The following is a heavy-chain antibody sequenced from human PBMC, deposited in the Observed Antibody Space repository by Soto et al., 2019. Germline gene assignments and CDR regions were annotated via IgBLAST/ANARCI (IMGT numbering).Heavy chain of an antibody. CDR2: INHSGST. CDR1: GWSFSGYY. J-gene: IGHJ5*02. V-gene: IGHV4-34*01. D-gene: IGHD4-17*01. Sequence: SETLSLTRAVYGWSFSGYYWTWIRQPPGTGLEWIGEINHSGSTNYNPSLKSRVTISVDTSKNQFSLKVRSVTAADTAVYYCARDTYGDYAGYYDPWGQGIQVTVSS. CDR3: ARDTYGDYAGYYDP.